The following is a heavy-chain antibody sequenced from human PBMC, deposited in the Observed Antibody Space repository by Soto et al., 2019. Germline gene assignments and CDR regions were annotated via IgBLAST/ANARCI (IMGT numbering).Heavy chain of an antibody. D-gene: IGHD6-13*01. CDR2: ISGSSSHT. V-gene: IGHV3-11*05. J-gene: IGHJ4*02. Sequence: GGSLRLSCAASGFTFSDYYMSWIRQAPGKGLEWVSYISGSSSHTNYADSVKGRFTISRDNAKNSLYLQMNSLRAEDTAVYYCARAPYSSSWYYFDYWGQGALVTVSS. CDR1: GFTFSDYY. CDR3: ARAPYSSSWYYFDY.